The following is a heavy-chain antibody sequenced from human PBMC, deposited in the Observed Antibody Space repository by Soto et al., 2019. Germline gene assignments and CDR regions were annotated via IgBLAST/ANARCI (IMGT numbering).Heavy chain of an antibody. CDR2: INAGNGNT. CDR1: GYTFTSYA. CDR3: ARGLNGYLHYFDY. D-gene: IGHD5-18*01. J-gene: IGHJ4*02. V-gene: IGHV1-3*01. Sequence: QVHLVQSGAEVRKPGASVKVSCKASGYTFTSYAMHWVRQAPGQRLEWMGWINAGNGNTKYSQKFQGRVTITRDTPASTAYMELSSLRSEDTAVYYCARGLNGYLHYFDYWGQGTLVTVSS.